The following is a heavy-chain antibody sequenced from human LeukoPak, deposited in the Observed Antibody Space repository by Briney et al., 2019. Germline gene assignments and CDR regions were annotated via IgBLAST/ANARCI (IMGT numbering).Heavy chain of an antibody. Sequence: SVKVSCKASGGTFSSYAISWVRQAPGQGLEWMGGIIPIFGTANYAQKFQGRVTITTDESTSTAYMELSSLRSEDTAVYYCARRAGDGYRSPFDYWGREPWSPSPQ. CDR2: IIPIFGTA. D-gene: IGHD5-24*01. CDR3: ARRAGDGYRSPFDY. V-gene: IGHV1-69*05. CDR1: GGTFSSYA. J-gene: IGHJ4*02.